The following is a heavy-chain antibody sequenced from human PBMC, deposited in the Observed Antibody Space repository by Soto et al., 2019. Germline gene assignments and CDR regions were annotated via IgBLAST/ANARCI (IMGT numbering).Heavy chain of an antibody. J-gene: IGHJ6*03. D-gene: IGHD1-20*01. Sequence: GGSMRLPCAASEFTFSNAWMSWVRQAPGKGLEWVGRIKSKTDGGTTDYAAPVKGRFTISRDDSKNTLYLQMNSLKTEDTAVYYCTTIITNYYYYYYMDVWGKGTTVTVSS. CDR2: IKSKTDGGTT. CDR3: TTIITNYYYYYYMDV. CDR1: EFTFSNAW. V-gene: IGHV3-15*01.